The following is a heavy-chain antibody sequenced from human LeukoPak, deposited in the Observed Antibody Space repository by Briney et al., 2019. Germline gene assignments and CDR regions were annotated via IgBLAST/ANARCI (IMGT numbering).Heavy chain of an antibody. CDR1: GFTFSSYS. CDR3: ARENIVVVPAAMEGNYYYYYMDV. Sequence: PGGSLRLSCAASGFTFSSYSMNWVRQAPGKGLEWVSYISSSSSTIYYADSVKGRFTISRDNAKNSLYLQMNSLRAEDTAVYYCARENIVVVPAAMEGNYYYYYMDVWGKGTTVTVSS. CDR2: ISSSSSTI. J-gene: IGHJ6*03. D-gene: IGHD2-2*01. V-gene: IGHV3-48*01.